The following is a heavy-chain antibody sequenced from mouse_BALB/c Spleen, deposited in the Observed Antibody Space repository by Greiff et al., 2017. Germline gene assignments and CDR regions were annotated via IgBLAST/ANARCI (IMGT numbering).Heavy chain of an antibody. V-gene: IGHV1S127*01. CDR2: IDPSDSET. CDR1: GYSFTSYW. D-gene: IGHD2-4*01. Sequence: VQLQQSGPQLVRPGASVKISCKASGYSFTSYWMHWVKQRPGQGLEWIGMIDPSDSETRLNQKFKDKATLTVDKSSSTAYMQLSSPTSEDSAVYYCARSGELRRSFDVWGAGTTVTVSS. CDR3: ARSGELRRSFDV. J-gene: IGHJ1*01.